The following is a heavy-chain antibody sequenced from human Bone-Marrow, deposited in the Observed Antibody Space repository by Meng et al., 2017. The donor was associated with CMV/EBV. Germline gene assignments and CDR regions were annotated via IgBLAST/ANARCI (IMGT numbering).Heavy chain of an antibody. CDR2: ISSSSSYI. Sequence: GGSLRLSCAASGFTFSSYSMNWVRQAPGKGLEWVSSISSSSSYIYYADSVKGRFTISRDNAKNSLYLQMNSLRAEDTAVYYCARGGVVIADDYWGQGTLVTVYS. D-gene: IGHD2-21*01. V-gene: IGHV3-21*01. CDR3: ARGGVVIADDY. CDR1: GFTFSSYS. J-gene: IGHJ4*02.